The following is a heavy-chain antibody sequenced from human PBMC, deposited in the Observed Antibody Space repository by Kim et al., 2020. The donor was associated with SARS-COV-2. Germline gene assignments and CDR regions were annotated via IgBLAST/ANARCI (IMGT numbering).Heavy chain of an antibody. V-gene: IGHV4-59*01. J-gene: IGHJ5*02. CDR1: AGSTSSYY. Sequence: SETLSLTCTVSAGSTSSYYWSWIRQPPGKGLEWIGYIYYSGSTNYNPSLKSRVTISVDTSKNQFSLTLSSVTAADTAVYYCARVSGDGYNWFDPWGQGTLVTVSS. CDR2: IYYSGST. D-gene: IGHD3-10*02. CDR3: ARVSGDGYNWFDP.